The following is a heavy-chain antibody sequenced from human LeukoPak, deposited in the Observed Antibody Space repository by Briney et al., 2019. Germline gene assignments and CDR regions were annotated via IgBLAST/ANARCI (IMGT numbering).Heavy chain of an antibody. CDR1: GFTFSSYA. CDR3: ARLVAMPKYYFDY. CDR2: ISYDGSNK. V-gene: IGHV3-30*07. D-gene: IGHD2-2*01. J-gene: IGHJ4*02. Sequence: PGGSLRLSCAASGFTFSSYAMHWVRQAPGKGLEWVAVISYDGSNKYYADSVKGRFTISRDNSKNTLYLQMNSLRAEDTAVYYCARLVAMPKYYFDYWGQGTLVTVSS.